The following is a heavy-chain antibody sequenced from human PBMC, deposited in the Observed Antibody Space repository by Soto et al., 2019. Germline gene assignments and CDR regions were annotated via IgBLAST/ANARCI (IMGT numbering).Heavy chain of an antibody. CDR1: GGPISSSNW. CDR2: FYHSGST. Sequence: QVQPQESGPGLVKPSGTLSLTCAVSGGPISSSNWWCWVRQPPGTGLEWIGEFYHSGSTTYNPSLKSRVTISVDKSKNQFSLTRSCVTAAYTAVYYCAISRGYCSGGSCYSSSYYYGMAVWGHGTTVTVSS. J-gene: IGHJ6*02. CDR3: AISRGYCSGGSCYSSSYYYGMAV. D-gene: IGHD2-15*01. V-gene: IGHV4-4*02.